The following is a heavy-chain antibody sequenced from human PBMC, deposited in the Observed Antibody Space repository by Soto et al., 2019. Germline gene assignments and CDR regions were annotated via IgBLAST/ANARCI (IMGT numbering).Heavy chain of an antibody. V-gene: IGHV3-30-3*01. Sequence: GGSLRLSCAASGFAFSAYTMHWVRQAPGKGLEWVAIISHDAINKYYADSVKGRFTISRDNSKNTLFLQMNSLRSEDTAVYYCARDPRLRLGELSLLDFSGQGTLVTVSS. D-gene: IGHD3-16*02. CDR3: ARDPRLRLGELSLLDF. CDR2: ISHDAINK. J-gene: IGHJ4*02. CDR1: GFAFSAYT.